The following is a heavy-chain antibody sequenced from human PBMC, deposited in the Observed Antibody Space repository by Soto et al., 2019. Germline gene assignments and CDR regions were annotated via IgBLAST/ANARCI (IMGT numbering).Heavy chain of an antibody. CDR2: IIPVFGRP. CDR1: GGTFSSFG. J-gene: IGHJ1*01. Sequence: ASVKVSCKASGGTFSSFGISWVRQAPGQGLEWVGGIIPVFGRPNYAQRFRGRLTITADESTNTGYMELIDLTSEDTAVYYCAREASGYDFWGQGTQVTVSS. CDR3: AREASGYDF. D-gene: IGHD5-12*01. V-gene: IGHV1-69*13.